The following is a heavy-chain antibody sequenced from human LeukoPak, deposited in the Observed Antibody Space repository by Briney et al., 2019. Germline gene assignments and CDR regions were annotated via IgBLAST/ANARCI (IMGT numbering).Heavy chain of an antibody. V-gene: IGHV1-46*01. D-gene: IGHD3-22*01. J-gene: IGHJ4*02. CDR3: ARTYYYDHYYFDY. CDR1: GYTFTSYY. CDR2: INPSGGST. Sequence: ASVKLSCNASGYTFTSYYMHWVRQAPAQGLEWMGIINPSGGSTSYAQKFQGRVTMTRDTSTSTVYMELSSLRSEDTAVYYCARTYYYDHYYFDYWGQGTLVTVSS.